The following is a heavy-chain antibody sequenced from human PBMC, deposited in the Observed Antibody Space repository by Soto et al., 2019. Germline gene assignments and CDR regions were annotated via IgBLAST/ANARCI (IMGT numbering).Heavy chain of an antibody. V-gene: IGHV1-3*01. Sequence: ASVKVSCKASGYTFTSYAMHWVRQAPGQRLEWMGWINAGNGNTKYSQKFQGRVTITRDTSASTAYMELSSLRSEDTAVYYCAREPQYSSSFDYWGQGTLVTVSS. D-gene: IGHD6-6*01. CDR2: INAGNGNT. CDR1: GYTFTSYA. J-gene: IGHJ4*02. CDR3: AREPQYSSSFDY.